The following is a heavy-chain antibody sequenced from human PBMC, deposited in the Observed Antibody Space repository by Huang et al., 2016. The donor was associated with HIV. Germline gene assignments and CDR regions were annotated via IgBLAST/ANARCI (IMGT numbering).Heavy chain of an antibody. D-gene: IGHD3-3*01. CDR2: INDSGAP. CDR3: ARQWVLLDYLMGMDV. CDR1: GASFTGNY. J-gene: IGHJ6*02. Sequence: QVHLQQWGAGLLKPSETLTLTCAVSGASFTGNYWTWIRQTPGTGLEWIGEINDSGAPIYTPSPECRVTISIDMSKKQFSLRLSSMTAADTAVYYCARQWVLLDYLMGMDVWGQGTTVIVSS. V-gene: IGHV4-34*01.